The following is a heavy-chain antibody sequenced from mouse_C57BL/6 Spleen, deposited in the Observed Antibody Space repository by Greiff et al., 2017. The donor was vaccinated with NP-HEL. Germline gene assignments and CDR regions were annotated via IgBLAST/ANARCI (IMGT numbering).Heavy chain of an antibody. Sequence: VQLKESGPGLVAPSQSLSITCTVSGFSLTSYGVHWVRQPPGKGLEWLVVIWSDGSTTYNSALKSRLSISKDNSKSQVFLKMNRLQTDDTAMYYCARHPYDDDDAMDYWGQGTSVTVSS. V-gene: IGHV2-6-1*01. CDR3: ARHPYDDDDAMDY. J-gene: IGHJ4*01. CDR1: GFSLTSYG. D-gene: IGHD2-4*01. CDR2: IWSDGST.